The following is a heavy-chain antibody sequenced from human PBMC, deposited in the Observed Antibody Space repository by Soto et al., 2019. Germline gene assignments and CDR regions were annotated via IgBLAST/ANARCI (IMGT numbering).Heavy chain of an antibody. CDR2: ISYDGSNK. Sequence: QVQLVESGGGVVQPGRSLRLSCAASGFTFSSYAMHWVRQAPGKGLEWVAVISYDGSNKYYADSVKGRFTISRDNSKNTVYLQMNSLRAEDTAVYYCARSSGYYSARTSFDYWGQGTLVTVSS. J-gene: IGHJ4*02. CDR1: GFTFSSYA. V-gene: IGHV3-30-3*01. CDR3: ARSSGYYSARTSFDY. D-gene: IGHD3-22*01.